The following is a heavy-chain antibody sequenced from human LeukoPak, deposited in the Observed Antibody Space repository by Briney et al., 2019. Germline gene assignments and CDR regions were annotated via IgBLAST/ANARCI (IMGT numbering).Heavy chain of an antibody. D-gene: IGHD3-10*01. V-gene: IGHV3-11*01. J-gene: IGHJ2*01. Sequence: GGSLTLSCAASRFTLTDYYMSWIRQAPGEGLEWVSSISSSGSTIYYADSVKGRYTISRDNAKNSLYLQMNSLRADDTAVYCWARDVLWFGCFDRWGRGTLVTVS. CDR1: RFTLTDYY. CDR3: ARDVLWFGCFDR. CDR2: ISSSGSTI.